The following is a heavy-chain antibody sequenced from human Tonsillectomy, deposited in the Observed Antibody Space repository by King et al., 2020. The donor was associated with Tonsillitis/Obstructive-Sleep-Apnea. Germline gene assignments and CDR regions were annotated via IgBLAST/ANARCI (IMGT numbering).Heavy chain of an antibody. CDR2: IDPSDSYT. Sequence: QLVQSGAEVKKPGESLRLSCRTSGYSFTNHWITWVRQMPGKGLEWVGRIDPSDSYTTYGPSFKGRVTISVDRSMTTAYLQWNSLQASDTAMYSCARGLYYFDSWGLGTLVTVSS. J-gene: IGHJ4*02. CDR3: ARGLYYFDS. V-gene: IGHV5-10-1*01. CDR1: GYSFTNHW.